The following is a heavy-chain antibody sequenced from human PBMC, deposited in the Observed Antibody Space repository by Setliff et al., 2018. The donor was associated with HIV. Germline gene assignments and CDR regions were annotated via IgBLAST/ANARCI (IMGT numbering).Heavy chain of an antibody. V-gene: IGHV4-4*02. D-gene: IGHD3-3*01. J-gene: IGHJ3*02. CDR2: IYHSGST. Sequence: ETLSLTCTVSGGSISSRNWWSWVRQPPGKGLEWIGEIYHSGSTNYNPSLKGRVTISVDKSTNQVSLKLNSVTAADTAVYYCARAPGEAYNFWSDYKVAGAFDIWGQGTMVTVSS. CDR3: ARAPGEAYNFWSDYKVAGAFDI. CDR1: GGSISSRNW.